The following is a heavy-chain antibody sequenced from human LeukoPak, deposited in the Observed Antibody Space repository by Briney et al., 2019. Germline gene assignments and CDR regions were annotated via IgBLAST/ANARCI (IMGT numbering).Heavy chain of an antibody. V-gene: IGHV1-18*01. CDR3: ARDRWRDSTSSFDY. Sequence: ASVKVSCKASGYTFTNYGINWVRQAPGQGLEWMGWISAYNGNTNYAQKLQGRVTMTTDTSTSTAYMELGSLRPDDTAVYYCARDRWRDSTSSFDYWGQGTLVTVSS. CDR2: ISAYNGNT. D-gene: IGHD6-6*01. CDR1: GYTFTNYG. J-gene: IGHJ4*02.